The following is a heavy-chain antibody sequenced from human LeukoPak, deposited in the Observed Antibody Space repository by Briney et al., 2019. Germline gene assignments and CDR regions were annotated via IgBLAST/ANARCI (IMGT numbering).Heavy chain of an antibody. CDR3: AKRGKSSTLSHGYDF. CDR2: FSTIGGKQ. J-gene: IGHJ4*02. CDR1: GFTFSSYP. Sequence: GGALRLSCVASGFTFSSYPMHWVRQAPGRGLEDVSAFSTIGGKQFSPTSLRGSLPISRNHSKNPLYFKMGSRRAEKPAVYTCAKRGKSSTLSHGYDFWGQGTLVTASS. D-gene: IGHD5-18*01. V-gene: IGHV3-64*01.